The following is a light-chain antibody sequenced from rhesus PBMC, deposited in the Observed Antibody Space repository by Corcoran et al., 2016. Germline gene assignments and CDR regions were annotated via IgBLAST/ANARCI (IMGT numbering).Light chain of an antibody. Sequence: DIQMTQSPSSLSASVADKVTITCPASQSISSWLAWYQQKPGKTPKPLISKAATLESGVPSRFRGSGSGTEVTLTISSLQPEEFATYFCEQYNSAPFTFGPGTKLDFK. V-gene: IGKV1-16*01. CDR1: QSISSW. CDR3: EQYNSAPFT. J-gene: IGKJ3*01. CDR2: KAA.